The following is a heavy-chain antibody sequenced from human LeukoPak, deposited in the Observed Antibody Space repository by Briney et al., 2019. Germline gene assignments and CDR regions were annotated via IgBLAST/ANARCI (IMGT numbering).Heavy chain of an antibody. CDR1: GYTFTSYG. D-gene: IGHD3-22*01. Sequence: GASVKVSRKASGYTFTSYGISWVRQAPGQGLEWMGWISAYNGNTKYAQKLQGRVTMTTDTSTSTAYMELRSLRSDDTAVYYCARAPSGYYQENRWSAEYFQHWGQGTLVTVSS. CDR3: ARAPSGYYQENRWSAEYFQH. CDR2: ISAYNGNT. V-gene: IGHV1-18*01. J-gene: IGHJ1*01.